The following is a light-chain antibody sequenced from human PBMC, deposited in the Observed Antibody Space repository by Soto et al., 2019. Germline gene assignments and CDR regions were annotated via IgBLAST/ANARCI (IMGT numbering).Light chain of an antibody. CDR2: EAL. CDR1: RSISTY. J-gene: IGKJ4*02. V-gene: IGKV3-11*01. CDR3: QQRNNWPLT. Sequence: ETVFTQSPATVSLSPVQIATLSCRASRSISTYLAWYQQKPGQAPRLLIYEALNRATGIPARFSGSGSGTDFTLTISSLEPEDFAVYYCQQRNNWPLTFGGGTKVDIK.